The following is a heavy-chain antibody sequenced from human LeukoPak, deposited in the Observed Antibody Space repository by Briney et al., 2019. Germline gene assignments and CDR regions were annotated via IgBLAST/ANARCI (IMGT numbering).Heavy chain of an antibody. J-gene: IGHJ4*02. V-gene: IGHV3-74*01. Sequence: PGRSLRLSCAASGFTFSSYWMHWVRQVPGKGLVWVARINPGGSSITYADSVKGRFTISRDNAKNTLYLQMDSLRAEATGVYYCARSTQADDYWGQGTLVTVSS. CDR2: INPGGSSI. CDR1: GFTFSSYW. CDR3: ARSTQADDY.